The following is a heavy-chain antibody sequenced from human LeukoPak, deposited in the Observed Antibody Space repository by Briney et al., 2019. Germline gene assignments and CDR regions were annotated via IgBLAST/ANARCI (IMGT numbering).Heavy chain of an antibody. J-gene: IGHJ4*02. CDR3: ARGSSEVWFGEVFDY. D-gene: IGHD3-10*01. V-gene: IGHV1-18*04. CDR1: GYTFTSYG. CDR2: ISAYNGNT. Sequence: ASVKVSCKASGYTFTSYGISWVRQAPGQGLEWMGWISAYNGNTNYAQKLQGRVTMTTDTSTSTAYMELRSLRSDDTAVYYCARGSSEVWFGEVFDYWGQGTLVTVSS.